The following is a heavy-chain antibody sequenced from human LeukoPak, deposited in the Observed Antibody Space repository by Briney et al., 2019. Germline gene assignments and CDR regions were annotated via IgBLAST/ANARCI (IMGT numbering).Heavy chain of an antibody. J-gene: IGHJ5*02. D-gene: IGHD3-10*01. Sequence: GGSLRLSCVASGFSLSNFQMYWVRQAPGKGLEWVSIISHDGSTEFYADSVKGRFTISRDTASNTMHLEMNNLRTEDTAVYYCMRDYMGWFDPWGQGTLVTVSS. CDR2: ISHDGSTE. CDR1: GFSLSNFQ. CDR3: MRDYMGWFDP. V-gene: IGHV3-30-3*01.